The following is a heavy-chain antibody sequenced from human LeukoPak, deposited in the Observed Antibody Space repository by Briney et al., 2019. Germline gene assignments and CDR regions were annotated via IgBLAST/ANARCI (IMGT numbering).Heavy chain of an antibody. CDR2: ISGSGMHT. V-gene: IGHV3-23*01. CDR1: GFIFSGHA. J-gene: IGHJ4*02. D-gene: IGHD3-9*01. Sequence: GGSLRLSCAASGFIFSGHAMDWVRQVPGKGLEWVSSISGSGMHTYYAAPVKGRFTISRDNSKNTADLQMNSLRAEDTAIYYCAKAIFRYYEGLFDFWGQGILVTVSS. CDR3: AKAIFRYYEGLFDF.